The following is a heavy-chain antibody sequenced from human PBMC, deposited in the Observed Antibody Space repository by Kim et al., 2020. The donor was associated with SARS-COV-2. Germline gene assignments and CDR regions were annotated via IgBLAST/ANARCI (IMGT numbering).Heavy chain of an antibody. CDR2: FSSSGSTI. V-gene: IGHV3-11*01. J-gene: IGHJ4*01. D-gene: IGHD3-9*01. CDR1: GFTSSDYY. Sequence: GGSLRLSCAASGFTSSDYYMSWIPKAPGKGLEGVSYFSSSGSTIYYVDSVKGRFTIYRDNDKNSLYLHINSLRAEDTPVFYCARPYYYDILTGYTHYYF. CDR3: ARPYYYDILTGYTHYYF.